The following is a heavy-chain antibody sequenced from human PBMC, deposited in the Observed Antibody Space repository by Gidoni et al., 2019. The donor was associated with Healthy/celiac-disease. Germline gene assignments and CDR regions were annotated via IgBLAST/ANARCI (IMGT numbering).Heavy chain of an antibody. CDR2: IYYRGST. Sequence: QVQLQESGPGLVKPSETLSLTCTVSGGSISSYYWSWIRQPPGKGLEWIGYIYYRGSTNHNPPLKGSGPRSVDPFKNQFFLKPGSGAAADTAGDFWSRGTVALLNLHYWRGFGLDFLGQGTLVTVSS. D-gene: IGHD3-3*02. J-gene: IGHJ4*02. CDR1: GGSISSYY. CDR3: SRGTVALLNLHYWRGFGLDF. V-gene: IGHV4-59*12.